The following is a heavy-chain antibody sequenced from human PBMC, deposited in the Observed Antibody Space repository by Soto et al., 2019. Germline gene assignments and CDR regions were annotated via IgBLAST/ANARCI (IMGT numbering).Heavy chain of an antibody. Sequence: KGSCKGSGYTFIDYFIQWVRQAPGQGLEWMGWINPSSGETTYAQKFQGRVTMTRDTSISTAYMDLITLRSDDTAIYYCVRGLKWRDLDYLGQGTPVTVSS. CDR1: GYTFIDYF. D-gene: IGHD2-15*01. J-gene: IGHJ4*02. CDR2: INPSSGET. V-gene: IGHV1-2*02. CDR3: VRGLKWRDLDY.